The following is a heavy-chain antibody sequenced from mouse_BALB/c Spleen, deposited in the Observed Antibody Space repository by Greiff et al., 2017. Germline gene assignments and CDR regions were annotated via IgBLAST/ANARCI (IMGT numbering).Heavy chain of an antibody. CDR1: GYTFTDYA. J-gene: IGHJ4*01. D-gene: IGHD2-1*01. CDR3: AIRLYGNYDAMDY. Sequence: VKLQQSGAELVRPGVSVKISCKGSGYTFTDYAMHWVKQSHAKSLEWIGVISTYYGDASYNQKFKGKATMTVDKSSSTAYMELARLTSEDSAIYYCAIRLYGNYDAMDYWGQGTSVTVSS. V-gene: IGHV1S137*01. CDR2: ISTYYGDA.